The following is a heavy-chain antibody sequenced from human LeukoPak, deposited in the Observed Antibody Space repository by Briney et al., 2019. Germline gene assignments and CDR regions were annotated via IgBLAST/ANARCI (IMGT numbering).Heavy chain of an antibody. CDR3: ASYSSGWYDHYFDY. J-gene: IGHJ4*02. CDR1: GFTFSSYG. D-gene: IGHD6-19*01. V-gene: IGHV3-30*03. Sequence: GGSLRLSCAASGFTFSSYGMHWVCQAPGKGLEWVAVISYDGSNKYYADSVKGRFTISRDNSRNTLYLQMNSLRAEDTAVYYCASYSSGWYDHYFDYWGQGTLVTVSS. CDR2: ISYDGSNK.